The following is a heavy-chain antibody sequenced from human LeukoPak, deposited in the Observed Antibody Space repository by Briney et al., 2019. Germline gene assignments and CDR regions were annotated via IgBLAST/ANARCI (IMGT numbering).Heavy chain of an antibody. J-gene: IGHJ4*02. V-gene: IGHV4-38-2*02. CDR1: GASMSSRDY. CDR3: ALDGVNYYGSTGYYYV. D-gene: IGHD3-22*01. Sequence: SETLSLTCTVSGASMSSRDYWGWIRQPPGRGLKWLGNIYYSGGTHYNPSLKSRVTMSVDTSKNQLSLKLSSVTAADTAVYFCALDGVNYYGSTGYYYVWGQGTLVTVSS. CDR2: IYYSGGT.